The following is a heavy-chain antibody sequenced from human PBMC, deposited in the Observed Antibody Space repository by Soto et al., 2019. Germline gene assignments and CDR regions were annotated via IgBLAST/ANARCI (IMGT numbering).Heavy chain of an antibody. D-gene: IGHD1-26*01. V-gene: IGHV4-34*01. CDR2: NNHSGST. CDR3: ARGGGQYYVNYYGMDV. Sequence: PSETLSLTCAVYGGSFSGYYWSWIRQPPGKGLEWIGENNHSGSTNYNPSLKSRVTIQVDTSKNHFSLRMSYVTAADTAVYYCARGGGQYYVNYYGMDVWVQGTTVT. J-gene: IGHJ6*02. CDR1: GGSFSGYY.